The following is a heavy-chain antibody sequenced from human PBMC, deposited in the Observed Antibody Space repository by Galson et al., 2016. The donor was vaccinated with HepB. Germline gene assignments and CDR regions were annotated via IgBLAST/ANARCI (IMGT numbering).Heavy chain of an antibody. D-gene: IGHD1-26*01. J-gene: IGHJ4*02. V-gene: IGHV3-15*07. CDR2: IRRQSDGGTS. CDR3: VTGGGNYGFDF. Sequence: SLRLSCAASGINFNVAWMNWVRQVPGKGLEWVGRIRRQSDGGTSDYAAPVKGRIVISRDDSQNMLFLQMNSLKTEDTAVYYSVTGGGNYGFDFWGQGALVTVSS. CDR1: GINFNVAW.